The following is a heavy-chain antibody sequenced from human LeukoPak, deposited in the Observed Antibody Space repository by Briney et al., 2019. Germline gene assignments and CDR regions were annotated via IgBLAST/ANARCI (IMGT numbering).Heavy chain of an antibody. Sequence: TGGSLRLSCAASGFTFSSYAMSWVRQAPGKGLEWVSAISGSGGSTYYADSVKGRFTISRDNSKNTLYLQMNSLRAEDTAVYYCAKGSLVLWFGELLHYFDYWGQGTLVTVSS. V-gene: IGHV3-23*01. D-gene: IGHD3-10*01. J-gene: IGHJ4*02. CDR2: ISGSGGST. CDR3: AKGSLVLWFGELLHYFDY. CDR1: GFTFSSYA.